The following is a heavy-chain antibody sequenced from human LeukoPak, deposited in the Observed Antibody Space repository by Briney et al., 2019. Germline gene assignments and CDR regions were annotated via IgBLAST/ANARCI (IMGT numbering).Heavy chain of an antibody. V-gene: IGHV4-59*01. D-gene: IGHD3-3*01. CDR3: ARVASGYDVFDI. Sequence: SETLSLTCTVSGGSISGYYWSWIRQPPGKGLGWIGYIYYSGSTNYNPSLKSRVSISVATSKNQFSLKLSSVTAADTAVFYCARVASGYDVFDIWGQGTMVTVSS. J-gene: IGHJ3*02. CDR2: IYYSGST. CDR1: GGSISGYY.